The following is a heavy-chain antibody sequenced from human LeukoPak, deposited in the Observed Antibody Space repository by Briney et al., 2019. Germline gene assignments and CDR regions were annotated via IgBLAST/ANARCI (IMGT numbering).Heavy chain of an antibody. Sequence: GGSLRLSCAASGFSFSSYWMHWVRQAPGKGLVWVSRIKSDGKTNYADSVKGRSTISRDNAKNTVSLQMNSLRAEDTGVYYCARAPSEIGGYYPEYFRHWGQGTLVTVSS. J-gene: IGHJ1*01. V-gene: IGHV3-74*01. D-gene: IGHD3-22*01. CDR3: ARAPSEIGGYYPEYFRH. CDR1: GFSFSSYW. CDR2: IKSDGKT.